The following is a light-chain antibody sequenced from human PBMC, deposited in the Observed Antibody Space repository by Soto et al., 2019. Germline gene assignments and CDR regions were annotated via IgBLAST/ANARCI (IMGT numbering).Light chain of an antibody. CDR3: HQYGSSQT. V-gene: IGKV3-20*01. Sequence: EIVLTQSPGTLSLSPGERATLSCRASQTVGSSFLAWFQHKPGQAPRLLIYGASTRATGIPDRFSGSGSGTDFTLTISSLEPEDFAVYYCHQYGSSQTFGQGTKVDI. J-gene: IGKJ1*01. CDR1: QTVGSSF. CDR2: GAS.